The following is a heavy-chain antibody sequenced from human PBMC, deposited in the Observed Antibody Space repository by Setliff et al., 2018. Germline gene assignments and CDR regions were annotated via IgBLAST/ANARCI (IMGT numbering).Heavy chain of an antibody. D-gene: IGHD2-21*01. CDR3: ARQVISGSDAFDI. Sequence: GESLKISCKGSGYTFTNYWIGWVRQMPGKGLEWMGIIYPGDSDTRYSPSFQGQVTISADKSISIAYLQWSSLKASDTAMYYCARQVISGSDAFDIWGQGTLVTV. CDR2: IYPGDSDT. J-gene: IGHJ3*02. CDR1: GYTFTNYW. V-gene: IGHV5-51*01.